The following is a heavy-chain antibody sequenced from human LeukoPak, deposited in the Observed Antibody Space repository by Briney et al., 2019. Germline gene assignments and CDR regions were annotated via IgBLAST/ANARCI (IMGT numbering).Heavy chain of an antibody. CDR1: GFTFSSYA. CDR3: ARDRSSVYYFDY. V-gene: IGHV3-30-3*01. J-gene: IGHJ4*02. D-gene: IGHD6-19*01. CDR2: ISYVGSNK. Sequence: PGGSLRLSCAASGFTFSSYAMHWVRQAPGKGLEWVAVISYVGSNKYYADSVKGRFTISRDNSKNTLYLQMNSLRAEDTAVYYCARDRSSVYYFDYWGQGTLVTVSS.